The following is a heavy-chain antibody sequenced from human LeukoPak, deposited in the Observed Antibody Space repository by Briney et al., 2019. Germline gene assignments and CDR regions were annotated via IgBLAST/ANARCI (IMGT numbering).Heavy chain of an antibody. J-gene: IGHJ5*02. CDR3: ARGPSSPGGVWFDP. CDR2: IYYSGST. CDR1: GGSISSGGYY. D-gene: IGHD6-13*01. Sequence: SETLSLTCTVSGGSISSGGYYWSWIRQHPGKGLEWIGYIYYSGSTYYNPSLKSRVTISVDTSKNQFSLKLSSVTAADTAVYYCARGPSSPGGVWFDPWGQGTLVTVSS. V-gene: IGHV4-31*03.